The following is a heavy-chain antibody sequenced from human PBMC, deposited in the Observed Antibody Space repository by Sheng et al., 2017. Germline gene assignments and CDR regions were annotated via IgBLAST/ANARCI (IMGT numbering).Heavy chain of an antibody. Sequence: QVQLVESGGGVVQPGRSLRLSCAASGFTFSGYGMHWVRQAPGKGLEWVAVIWYDGSNTYYSDSVKGRFTISRDNSKDTLHLQMNSLRGDDTAFYYCARDRNYGDYRYFDLWGRGTLVTVSS. D-gene: IGHD4-17*01. CDR1: GFTFSGYG. V-gene: IGHV3-33*01. CDR2: IWYDGSNT. J-gene: IGHJ2*01. CDR3: ARDRNYGDYRYFDL.